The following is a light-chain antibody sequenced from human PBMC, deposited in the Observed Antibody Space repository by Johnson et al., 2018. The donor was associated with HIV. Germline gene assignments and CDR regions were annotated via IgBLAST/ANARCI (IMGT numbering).Light chain of an antibody. Sequence: QSVLSQPPSVSAAPGQKVTISCSGSSSNIGNNYVSWYRHFPGTAPKLLIYENNKRPSGIPDRFSGSKSGTSATLGITGLQTGDEADYYCGTWDSGLGAVYVFGPGTKVTVL. J-gene: IGLJ1*01. CDR2: ENN. CDR1: SSNIGNNY. V-gene: IGLV1-51*02. CDR3: GTWDSGLGAVYV.